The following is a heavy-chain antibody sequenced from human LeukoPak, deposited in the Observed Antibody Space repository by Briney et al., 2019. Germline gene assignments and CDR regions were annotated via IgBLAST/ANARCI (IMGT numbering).Heavy chain of an antibody. J-gene: IGHJ6*02. V-gene: IGHV1-69*06. CDR2: IIPIFGTA. CDR3: ATDKTQSPPYYYYGMDV. CDR1: GGTFSSYA. Sequence: SVKVSCKASGGTFSSYAISWVRQAPGQGLEWMGGIIPIFGTANYAQEFQGRVTMTEDTSTDTAYMELSSLRSEDTAVYYCATDKTQSPPYYYYGMDVWGQGTTVTVSS.